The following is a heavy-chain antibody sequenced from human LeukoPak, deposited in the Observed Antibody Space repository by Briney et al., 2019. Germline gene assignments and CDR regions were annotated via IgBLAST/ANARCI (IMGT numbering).Heavy chain of an antibody. V-gene: IGHV3-33*06. Sequence: GRSLRLSCAASGFTFSNYGMHWVRQAPGKGLEWVALIWYDGSNKYYADSVRGRFTISRDNSKNTLYLQMNSLRAEDTAVYYCAKSWRWLEYYFDYWGQGTLVTVSS. J-gene: IGHJ4*02. CDR2: IWYDGSNK. CDR3: AKSWRWLEYYFDY. CDR1: GFTFSNYG. D-gene: IGHD6-19*01.